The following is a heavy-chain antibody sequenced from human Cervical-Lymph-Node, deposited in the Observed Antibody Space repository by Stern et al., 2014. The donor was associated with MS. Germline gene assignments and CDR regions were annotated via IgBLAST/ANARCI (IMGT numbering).Heavy chain of an antibody. V-gene: IGHV3-33*01. CDR2: IWHDGSNV. D-gene: IGHD2-21*02. CDR1: GFTFSRYG. J-gene: IGHJ4*02. CDR3: AREKGACSGDDCHVNFDC. Sequence: QVQLGQSGGGVVQPGKSLRLSCAASGFTFSRYGMHWVRQAPGKGLEWVAVIWHDGSNVNYEDSVRGRFTISRDNSKSSLYLQMNSLRAEDTAVYYCAREKGACSGDDCHVNFDCWGQGTLVTVSS.